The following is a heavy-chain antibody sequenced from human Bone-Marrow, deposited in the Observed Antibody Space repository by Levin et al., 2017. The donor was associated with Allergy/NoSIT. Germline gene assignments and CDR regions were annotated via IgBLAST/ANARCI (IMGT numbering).Heavy chain of an antibody. J-gene: IGHJ2*01. CDR1: GYSVSSNTAA. CDR2: TYYRSKWYN. D-gene: IGHD3-3*01. CDR3: ARTGSGGYFDL. V-gene: IGHV6-1*01. Sequence: PSETLSLTCAISGYSVSSNTAAWNWVSQSPSRGLEWLGRTYYRSKWYNGYAISVKSRITINPDTSKNQFSLQLNSVTPEDTAVYYCARTGSGGYFDLWGRGSLVTVSS.